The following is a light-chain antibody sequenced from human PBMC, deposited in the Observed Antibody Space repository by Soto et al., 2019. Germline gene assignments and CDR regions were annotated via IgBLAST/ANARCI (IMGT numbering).Light chain of an antibody. CDR1: QSVSSN. Sequence: EILMTQSPATLSVSPGERATLSCRASQSVSSNLAWYQQKPGQAPRLLIYDASTRATGIPARFSGSGSGTEFTLTISSLQSEDFAVYYCQQYNNWRTFGQGTKLEIK. CDR3: QQYNNWRT. V-gene: IGKV3-15*01. J-gene: IGKJ2*01. CDR2: DAS.